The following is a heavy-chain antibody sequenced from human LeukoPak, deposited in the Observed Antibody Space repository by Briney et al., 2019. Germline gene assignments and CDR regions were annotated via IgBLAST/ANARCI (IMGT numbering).Heavy chain of an antibody. J-gene: IGHJ2*01. CDR1: GFTFDTYT. CDR2: ISYGDGGT. CDR3: VKDLRERYSNAYYFSS. V-gene: IGHV3-23*01. Sequence: GGSLRLSCLASGFTFDTYTMTWVRQAPGQGLEWVATISYGDGGTYEAASVKGRFTISRDNSKNTLYLQMNGLREDDTAIYYCVKDLRERYSNAYYFSSWGRGSLVTVSA. D-gene: IGHD3-9*01.